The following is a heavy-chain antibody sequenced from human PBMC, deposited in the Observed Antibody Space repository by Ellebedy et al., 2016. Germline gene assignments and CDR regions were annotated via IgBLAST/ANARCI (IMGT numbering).Heavy chain of an antibody. V-gene: IGHV4-39*01. CDR2: IYYSGST. CDR1: GGSISSSSYY. J-gene: IGHJ6*02. D-gene: IGHD3-9*01. CDR3: ARRGGDYDILTGYYRFGGQYGMDV. Sequence: SETLSLTCTVSGGSISSSSYYWGWIRQPPGKGLEWIGSIYYSGSTYYNPSLKSRVTISVDTSKNQFSLKLSSVTAADTAVYYCARRGGDYDILTGYYRFGGQYGMDVWGQGTTVTVSS.